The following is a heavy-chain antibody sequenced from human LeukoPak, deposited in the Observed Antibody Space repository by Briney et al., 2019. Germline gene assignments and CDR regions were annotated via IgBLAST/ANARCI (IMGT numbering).Heavy chain of an antibody. CDR1: GGSISSYY. V-gene: IGHV4-4*07. J-gene: IGHJ3*02. Sequence: SETLSLTCTVSGGSISSYYWSWIRQPAGKGLEWIGRIYISGSTNYNPSLKSRVTMSVDTSKNQFSLKLSSVTAADTAVYFCARDGDYDFWSGPANAFDIWGQGTMVTVSS. CDR2: IYISGST. D-gene: IGHD3-3*01. CDR3: ARDGDYDFWSGPANAFDI.